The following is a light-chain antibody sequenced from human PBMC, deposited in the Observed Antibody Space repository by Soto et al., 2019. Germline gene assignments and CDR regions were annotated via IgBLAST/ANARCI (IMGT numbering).Light chain of an antibody. CDR3: SSFTSNRIYV. Sequence: QSALTQPTSVSGSPGQSIAISCTGNHNDIGTYDYVSWYQQHLGRAPRLLIHGVTTRASGISDRFSASKSGLTASLTISGLQPEDEADYYCSSFTSNRIYVFGPG. CDR1: HNDIGTYDY. V-gene: IGLV2-14*03. CDR2: GVT. J-gene: IGLJ1*01.